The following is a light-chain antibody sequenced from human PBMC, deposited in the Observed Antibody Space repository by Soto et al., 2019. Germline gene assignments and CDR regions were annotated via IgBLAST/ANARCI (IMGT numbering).Light chain of an antibody. Sequence: EIVLTQSPGSLSLFPGERATLSCRASQTVGRNYAAWFQQKPGQSPSLLIYDASNRPTGITDKFCGSASAKDFTLTISRLSPEDFAFYYRQQYANSPLTFGRGTRLEIK. CDR3: QQYANSPLT. V-gene: IGKV3-20*01. CDR2: DAS. CDR1: QTVGRNY. J-gene: IGKJ5*01.